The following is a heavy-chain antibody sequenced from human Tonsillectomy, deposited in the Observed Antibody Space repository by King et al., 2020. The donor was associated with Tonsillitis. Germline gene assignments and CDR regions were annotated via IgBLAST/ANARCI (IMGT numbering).Heavy chain of an antibody. CDR2: IKSDGSCT. CDR3: TRVRTVGFDAFDI. V-gene: IGHV3-74*01. D-gene: IGHD1/OR15-1a*01. J-gene: IGHJ3*02. Sequence: VQLVESGGGLVQPGGSLRLSCAASGFTFSSYWMHWVRQAPGRGLVLFSRIKSDGSCTSYADAVKGRFTISRDNDKNTLCLQMNSLRAEDTAVYFCTRVRTVGFDAFDIWGQGTMVTVSS. CDR1: GFTFSSYW.